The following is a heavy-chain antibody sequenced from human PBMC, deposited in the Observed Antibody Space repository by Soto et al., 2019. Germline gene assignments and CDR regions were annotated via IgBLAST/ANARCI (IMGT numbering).Heavy chain of an antibody. CDR2: ISAYNGNT. D-gene: IGHD3-3*01. Sequence: ASVKVSCKASGYTFTSYGISWVRRAPGQGLEWMGWISAYNGNTNYAQKLQGRVTMTTDTSTSTAYMELRSLRSDDTAVYYCARDLKTYYDFWSGYRTRTTYGMDVWGQGTTVTVSS. CDR3: ARDLKTYYDFWSGYRTRTTYGMDV. J-gene: IGHJ6*02. CDR1: GYTFTSYG. V-gene: IGHV1-18*04.